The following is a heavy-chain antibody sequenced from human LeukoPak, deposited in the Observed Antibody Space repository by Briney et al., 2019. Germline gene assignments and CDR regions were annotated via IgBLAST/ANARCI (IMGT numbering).Heavy chain of an antibody. D-gene: IGHD7-27*01. CDR2: IYTSGST. CDR1: GGSISSYY. Sequence: SETLSLTCTVSGGSISSYYWSWIRQPPGKGLEWIGRIYTSGSTNYNPSLKSRVTMSVDTSKNQFSLKLSSVTAADTAVYYCARVSLTGDRLDPWGQGTLVTVSS. J-gene: IGHJ5*02. V-gene: IGHV4-4*07. CDR3: ARVSLTGDRLDP.